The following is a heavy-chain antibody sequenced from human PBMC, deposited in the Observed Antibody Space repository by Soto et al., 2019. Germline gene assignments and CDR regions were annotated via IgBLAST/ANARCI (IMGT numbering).Heavy chain of an antibody. J-gene: IGHJ5*02. CDR3: ARRSFWSGYDWFDP. Sequence: ASVKVSCKASGYTFTSYDINWVRQASGQGLEWMGWMNPNSGNTGYAQKFQGRVTMTRNTSISTAYMELSSLRSEDTAVYYCARRSFWSGYDWFDPWGQGTLVTVSS. V-gene: IGHV1-8*01. D-gene: IGHD3-3*01. CDR1: GYTFTSYD. CDR2: MNPNSGNT.